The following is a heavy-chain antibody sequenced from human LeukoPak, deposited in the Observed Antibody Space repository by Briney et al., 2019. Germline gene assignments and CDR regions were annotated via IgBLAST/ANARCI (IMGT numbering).Heavy chain of an antibody. CDR3: AKGGSSWSLYYYYYGMDV. D-gene: IGHD6-13*01. CDR2: ISGSGGST. J-gene: IGHJ6*02. CDR1: GFTFSSYA. Sequence: GGSLRLSCAASGFTFSSYAMSWVRQAPGKGLEWVSAISGSGGSTYYADSVKGRFTISRDNSKNTLYPQMNSLRAEDTAVYYCAKGGSSWSLYYYYYGMDVWGQGTTVTVSS. V-gene: IGHV3-23*01.